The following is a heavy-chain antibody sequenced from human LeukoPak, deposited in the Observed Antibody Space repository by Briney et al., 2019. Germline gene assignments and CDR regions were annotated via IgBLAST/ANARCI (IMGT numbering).Heavy chain of an antibody. CDR1: GFTFSNYT. CDR2: IRFDGTNR. J-gene: IGHJ4*02. V-gene: IGHV3-30*02. D-gene: IGHD7-27*01. CDR3: ARDAYHSGDLDQ. Sequence: GGSLRLSCAASGFTFSNYTMHWVRQAPGKGLEWVSFIRFDGTNRHYVDSVKGRFTISRDNANNMLYLQMNSLNFEDTAVYYCARDAYHSGDLDQWGEGTLVIVSS.